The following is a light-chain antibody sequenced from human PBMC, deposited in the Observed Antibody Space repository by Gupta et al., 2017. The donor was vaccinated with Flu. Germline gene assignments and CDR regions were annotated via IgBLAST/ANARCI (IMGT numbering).Light chain of an antibody. V-gene: IGLV2-14*01. J-gene: IGLJ3*02. CDR3: TSCTITNTWV. CDR1: TTDVGGYDY. CDR2: EVS. Sequence: SALTQPASVSGSPQPSLTIPGTGTTTDVGGYDYVCWYQQHPAKAHELMIYEVSKRTAGVASRFSGSKSGNAASLTISGLQGEDEADYYCTSCTITNTWVFGGGTKLTVL.